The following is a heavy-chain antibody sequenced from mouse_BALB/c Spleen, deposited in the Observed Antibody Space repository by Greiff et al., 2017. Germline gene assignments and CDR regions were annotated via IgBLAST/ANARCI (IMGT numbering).Heavy chain of an antibody. CDR2: IWSGGNR. J-gene: IGHJ1*01. CDR3: ARNLITTIFDV. CDR1: GFSLTSYG. D-gene: IGHD1-1*01. V-gene: IGHV2-2*02. Sequence: VHLVESGPGLVQPSQSLSITCTVSGFSLTSYGVHWVRQSPGKGLEWLGVIWSGGNRDYNAAFISRLSISKDNSKSQVFFKMNSLQANDTAIYYCARNLITTIFDVWGAGTTVTVSS.